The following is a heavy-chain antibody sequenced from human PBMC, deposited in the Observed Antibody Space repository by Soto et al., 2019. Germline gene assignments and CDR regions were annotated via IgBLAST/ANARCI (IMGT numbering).Heavy chain of an antibody. CDR2: VFYTGTA. D-gene: IGHD3-9*01. V-gene: IGHV4-31*03. CDR3: ARRLDDTVDTFFNGFDP. J-gene: IGHJ5*02. Sequence: QVQLQESGPRLVKPSQTLSLTCTVSGGSINTGGYYWGWIRQLPGEGLEWIGHVFYTGTAFYNPSLKSRSPISIHTSANQFFLQMSSVTAAETAIYYFARRLDDTVDTFFNGFDPWGQGILVTVSS. CDR1: GGSINTGGYY.